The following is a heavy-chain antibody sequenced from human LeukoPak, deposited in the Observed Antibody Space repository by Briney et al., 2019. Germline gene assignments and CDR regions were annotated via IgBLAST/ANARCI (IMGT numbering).Heavy chain of an antibody. D-gene: IGHD6-6*01. J-gene: IGHJ4*02. CDR3: GSFDLY. CDR2: ISPDGSGR. Sequence: GGSLRLSCAASGFTFSNSWMSWVRQAPGKRLEWVAEISPDGSGRYYVDSVRGRFTISRDNAKNSVFLQLNSLGAEDTAVYYCGSFDLYWGQGTLVTVSS. V-gene: IGHV3-7*01. CDR1: GFTFSNSW.